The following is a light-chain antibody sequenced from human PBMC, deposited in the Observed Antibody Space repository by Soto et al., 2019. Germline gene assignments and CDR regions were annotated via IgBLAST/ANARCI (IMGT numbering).Light chain of an antibody. Sequence: QSVLTQPPSASGTPGQRVTISCSGSSSNIGSNYVYWYQQLPGTAPKLLIYSNNQRPSGVPDRFSGSKSGTSASLAISGLRSEDEADYYCAAWDDSLIGHYVFGAGPSSPS. V-gene: IGLV1-47*02. CDR2: SNN. CDR1: SSNIGSNY. J-gene: IGLJ1*01. CDR3: AAWDDSLIGHYV.